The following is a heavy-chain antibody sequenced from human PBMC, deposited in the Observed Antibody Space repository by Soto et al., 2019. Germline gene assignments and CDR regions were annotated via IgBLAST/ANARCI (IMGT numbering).Heavy chain of an antibody. V-gene: IGHV1-69*06. CDR2: IIPIFGTT. D-gene: IGHD6-6*01. Sequence: SVKVSCKASGGTFSSYASSWVRQAPGQGLEWMGGIIPIFGTTNYAQKFQGRVTMTEDKSTNTAYMELSSLRSEDTAVYYCATEVIAARDSYYYGMDVWGQGTTVTVSS. CDR3: ATEVIAARDSYYYGMDV. CDR1: GGTFSSYA. J-gene: IGHJ6*02.